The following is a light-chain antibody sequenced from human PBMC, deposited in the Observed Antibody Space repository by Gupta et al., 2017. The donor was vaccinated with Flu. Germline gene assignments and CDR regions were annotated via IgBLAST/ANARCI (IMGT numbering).Light chain of an antibody. CDR1: TSNIGNND. V-gene: IGLV1-36*01. CDR2: YDD. Sequence: QSVLTQPPSASEAPGQRVTISCSGSTSNIGNNDVHWYQRFPGKAPKLLIYYDDLLPSGVSARFSGSKSGTSASLAISGLQSDDEADYYCATWDDRVNGVVFGGGTRLTVL. J-gene: IGLJ2*01. CDR3: ATWDDRVNGVV.